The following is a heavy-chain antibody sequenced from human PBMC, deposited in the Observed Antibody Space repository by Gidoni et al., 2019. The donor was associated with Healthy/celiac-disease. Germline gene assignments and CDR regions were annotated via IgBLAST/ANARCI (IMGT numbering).Heavy chain of an antibody. CDR3: ARDPTPTYYDILTGYVDY. CDR1: GFTFSSYS. J-gene: IGHJ4*02. D-gene: IGHD3-9*01. V-gene: IGHV3-21*01. CDR2: ISSSSSYI. Sequence: EVQLVESGGGLVKPGGSLRLSCAASGFTFSSYSMNWVRQAPGKGLEWVSSISSSSSYIYYADAVKGRFTISRDNAKNSLYLQMNSLRAEDTAVYYCARDPTPTYYDILTGYVDYWGQGTLVTVSS.